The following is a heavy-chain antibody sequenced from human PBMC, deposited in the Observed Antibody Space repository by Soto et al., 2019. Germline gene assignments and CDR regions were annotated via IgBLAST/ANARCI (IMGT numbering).Heavy chain of an antibody. CDR1: GVTFSDHG. Sequence: QVQLVESGGGVVQPGRSLRLSCAASGVTFSDHGMHWVRQAPGKGLEWVAVISFDGSYKYYGDSAKGRFTVSRDNFKNTVDLQMNSLRPEDTAVYYCAKDRVFRGVGGIDPWGQGILVTVSS. CDR3: AKDRVFRGVGGIDP. V-gene: IGHV3-30*18. D-gene: IGHD3-10*01. J-gene: IGHJ5*02. CDR2: ISFDGSYK.